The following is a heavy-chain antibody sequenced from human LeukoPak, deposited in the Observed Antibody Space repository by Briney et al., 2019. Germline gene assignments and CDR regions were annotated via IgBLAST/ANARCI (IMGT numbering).Heavy chain of an antibody. CDR3: ARVSTNSRVAGYDPQWYFDL. J-gene: IGHJ2*01. V-gene: IGHV1-18*04. D-gene: IGHD5-12*01. CDR2: ISAYNGNP. CDR1: GYTFINYG. Sequence: ASMKVSCKASGYTFINYGFSWVRQAPGQGLEWMGWISAYNGNPNYLQKFQGRVTMTTDTSTNTVYMELRSLRSDDTAVYYCARVSTNSRVAGYDPQWYFDLWGRGTPVTVSP.